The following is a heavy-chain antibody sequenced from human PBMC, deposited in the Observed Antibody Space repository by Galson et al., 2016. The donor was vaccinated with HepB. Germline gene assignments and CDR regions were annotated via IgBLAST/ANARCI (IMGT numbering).Heavy chain of an antibody. CDR3: AKAGQFDYFASH. Sequence: GYTFSSYAMSWVRQAPGKGLEWVSAMGGSGGTTSYADSVKGRFTISRDASTNTLFLQMDSLRLEDTAVYYCAKAGQFDYFASHWGQGTLVTVSS. CDR1: GYTFSSYA. CDR2: MGGSGGTT. J-gene: IGHJ4*02. D-gene: IGHD3-10*01. V-gene: IGHV3-23*01.